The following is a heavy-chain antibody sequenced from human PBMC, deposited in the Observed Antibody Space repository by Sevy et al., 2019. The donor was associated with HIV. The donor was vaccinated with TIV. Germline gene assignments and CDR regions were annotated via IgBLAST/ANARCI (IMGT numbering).Heavy chain of an antibody. CDR3: XXXXXXXXGWYAGY. J-gene: IGHJ4*02. D-gene: IGHD6-19*01. Sequence: GGSLRLSCAASGFTFSTHAMHWVRQAPGKGLEWVAVISYDGSSQYYADSVKGRFTISRDIAKNTLYLQMNSLRAEDXXXXXXXXXXXXXXGWYAGYWGQGSLVTVSS. CDR2: ISYDGSSQ. V-gene: IGHV3-30-3*01. CDR1: GFTFSTHA.